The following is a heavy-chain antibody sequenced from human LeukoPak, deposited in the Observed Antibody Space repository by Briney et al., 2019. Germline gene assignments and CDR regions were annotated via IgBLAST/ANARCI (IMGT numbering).Heavy chain of an antibody. CDR3: AKKSLGISGRYYLDC. Sequence: GGSLTLSCAASGFTFSTYAMSWVRQAPGKGLEWVSAISGSGGNTYYADSVKGRFTISRDNSKNTLYLQMNSLRAEDTAVYYCAKKSLGISGRYYLDCWGQGTLVTVSS. CDR2: ISGSGGNT. J-gene: IGHJ4*02. D-gene: IGHD1-26*01. CDR1: GFTFSTYA. V-gene: IGHV3-23*01.